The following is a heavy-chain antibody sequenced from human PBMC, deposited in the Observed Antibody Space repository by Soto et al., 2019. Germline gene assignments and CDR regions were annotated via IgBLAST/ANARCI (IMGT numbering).Heavy chain of an antibody. Sequence: QVQLVQSGAEVKKPGSSVKVSCKASGGTFSSYAISWVRQAPGQGLGWMGGIIPIFGTANYAQNFQGRVTITADKATSTAYMELSSLRSEDTAVYYGAGRHYDSSGYDYWGQGALVAVSS. D-gene: IGHD3-22*01. J-gene: IGHJ4*02. CDR2: IIPIFGTA. V-gene: IGHV1-69*06. CDR3: AGRHYDSSGYDY. CDR1: GGTFSSYA.